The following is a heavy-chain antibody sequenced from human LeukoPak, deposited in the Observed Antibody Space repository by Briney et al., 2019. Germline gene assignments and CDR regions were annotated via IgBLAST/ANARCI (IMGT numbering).Heavy chain of an antibody. D-gene: IGHD3-3*01. CDR1: GFTVSSNY. CDR3: AKEQGSGLEDYSWGYFDY. J-gene: IGHJ4*02. CDR2: ISSSGGST. Sequence: GGSLRLSCAASGFTVSSNYMSWVRQAPGKGLEWVSGISSSGGSTPYADSVKGRFTISRDNSKNTLYLQMTSLRAEDTAVYYCAKEQGSGLEDYSWGYFDYWGQGTLVTVSS. V-gene: IGHV3-23*01.